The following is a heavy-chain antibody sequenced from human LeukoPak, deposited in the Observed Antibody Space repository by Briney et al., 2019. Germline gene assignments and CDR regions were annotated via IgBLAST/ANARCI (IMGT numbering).Heavy chain of an antibody. Sequence: GGSLRLSCAASGFTFSSYAMSWVRQAPGKGLEWVSSISSSSSYIYYADSVKGRFTISRDNAKNSLYLQMNSLRAEDTAVYYCARAFDFWSGYSPYYFDYWGQGTLVTVSS. CDR3: ARAFDFWSGYSPYYFDY. J-gene: IGHJ4*02. CDR2: ISSSSSYI. CDR1: GFTFSSYA. V-gene: IGHV3-21*01. D-gene: IGHD3-3*01.